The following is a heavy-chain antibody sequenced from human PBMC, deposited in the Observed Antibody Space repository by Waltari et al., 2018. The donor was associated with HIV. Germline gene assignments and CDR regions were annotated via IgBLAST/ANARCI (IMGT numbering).Heavy chain of an antibody. CDR3: ARDYASSVAGTGY. V-gene: IGHV3-7*01. D-gene: IGHD6-19*01. CDR2: INQDGGDK. Sequence: EVQLVESGGGLVQPGGSLSLPCAALGFTFGAVWMSWVRQAPGKGLEWVANINQDGGDKYYVESVKGRFTISRDNAKNSLYLQMNSLRAEDTALYYCARDYASSVAGTGYWGQGTLVTVSS. J-gene: IGHJ4*02. CDR1: GFTFGAVW.